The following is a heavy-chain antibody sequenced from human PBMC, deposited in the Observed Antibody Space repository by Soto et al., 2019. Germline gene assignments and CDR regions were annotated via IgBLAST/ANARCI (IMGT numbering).Heavy chain of an antibody. D-gene: IGHD7-27*01. CDR3: ARDLTRGAWFDA. J-gene: IGHJ5*02. CDR1: GGSISSSSYY. V-gene: IGHV4-39*07. Sequence: SETLSLTCTVSGGSISSSSYYWGWIRQPPGKGLEWIGSIYYSGSTYYNPSLKSRVTISVDTSKNQFSLKLSSVTAADTAVYHGARDLTRGAWFDAWGLGTLVTVSS. CDR2: IYYSGST.